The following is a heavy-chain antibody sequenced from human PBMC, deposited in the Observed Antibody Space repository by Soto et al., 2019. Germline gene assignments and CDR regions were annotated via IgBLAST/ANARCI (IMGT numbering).Heavy chain of an antibody. J-gene: IGHJ4*02. CDR3: ARDKLTHSSGYSFDY. CDR2: ISDSSDSM. D-gene: IGHD3-22*01. Sequence: PGGFMRVSCGAAGFTFRNYSMSRVSQTQGKGLEWVSYISDSSDSMYYADSVKGRFTISRDNAKNSLYLQMNSLRAEDTAVYYCARDKLTHSSGYSFDYWGQGTLVPVSS. CDR1: GFTFRNYS. V-gene: IGHV3-48*01.